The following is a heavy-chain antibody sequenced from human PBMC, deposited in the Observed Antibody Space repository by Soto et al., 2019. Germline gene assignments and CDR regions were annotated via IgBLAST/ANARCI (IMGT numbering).Heavy chain of an antibody. CDR2: ISAHTGNT. CDR1: GYTFGSYV. CDR3: ARVLQRKREDGIYLYYGMHV. V-gene: IGHV1-18*01. Sequence: QVQLVQSGGEVKKPGASVKVSCKTSGYTFGSYVTAWVRQAPGQGLEWMGWISAHTGNTVYAQNLQGRVTMTTDTSTSTGYMELRSLRSEDTAVYSCARVLQRKREDGIYLYYGMHVWGQGTSVTVSS. J-gene: IGHJ6*02.